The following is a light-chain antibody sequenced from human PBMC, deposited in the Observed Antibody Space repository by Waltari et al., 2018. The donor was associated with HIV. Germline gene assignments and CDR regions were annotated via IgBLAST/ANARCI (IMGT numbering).Light chain of an antibody. CDR1: HSVVYSSDNENY. CDR3: QQYRKTPWT. CDR2: WAS. V-gene: IGKV4-1*01. J-gene: IGKJ1*01. Sequence: DIVMTQSPESLAVALGERATINCKPSHSVVYSSDNENYLAWYQQKPRQPPKLLMYWASHRGSGVPDRFSGSGSGTNFTLSISNVEAEDVAIYYCQQYRKTPWTFGQGTKLEVK.